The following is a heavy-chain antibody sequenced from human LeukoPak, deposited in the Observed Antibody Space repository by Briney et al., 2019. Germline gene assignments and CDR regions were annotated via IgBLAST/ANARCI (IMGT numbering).Heavy chain of an antibody. V-gene: IGHV4-34*01. CDR3: ARVGTMVRGVINYYYYGMDV. J-gene: IGHJ6*02. Sequence: SETLSLTCAVYGGSFSGYYWSWIRQPPGKGLEWIGEINHSGSTNYNPSLKSRVTISVDTSKNQFSLKLSSVTAAGTAVYYCARVGTMVRGVINYYYYGMDVWGQGTTVTVSS. D-gene: IGHD3-10*01. CDR2: INHSGST. CDR1: GGSFSGYY.